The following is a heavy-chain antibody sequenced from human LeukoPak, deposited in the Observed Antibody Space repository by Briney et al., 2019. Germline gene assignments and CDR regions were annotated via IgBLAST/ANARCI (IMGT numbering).Heavy chain of an antibody. CDR3: ASRWDYGKWFDP. V-gene: IGHV1-69*06. Sequence: GASVKVSCKASGYTFYYYGISWVRQAPGQGLEWMGGIIPIFGTANYAQKFQGRVTITADKSTSTAYMELSSLRSEDTAVYYCASRWDYGKWFDPWGQGTLVTVSS. J-gene: IGHJ5*02. CDR2: IIPIFGTA. CDR1: GYTFYYYG. D-gene: IGHD3-16*01.